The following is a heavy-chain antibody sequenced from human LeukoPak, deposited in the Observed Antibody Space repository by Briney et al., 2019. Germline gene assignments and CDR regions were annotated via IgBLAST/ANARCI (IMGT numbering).Heavy chain of an antibody. CDR3: ATDGGIGDQLLDY. V-gene: IGHV4-59*01. CDR1: GGSISSYY. J-gene: IGHJ4*02. D-gene: IGHD2-2*01. Sequence: SETLSLTCTVSGGSISSYYWSWIRQPPGKGLEWIGYIYYSGSTNYNPSLKSRVTISVDTSKNQFSLKLSSVTAADTAVYYCATDGGIGDQLLDYWGQGTLVTVSS. CDR2: IYYSGST.